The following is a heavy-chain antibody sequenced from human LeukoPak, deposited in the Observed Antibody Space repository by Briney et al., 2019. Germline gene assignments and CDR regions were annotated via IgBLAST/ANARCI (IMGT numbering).Heavy chain of an antibody. J-gene: IGHJ4*02. Sequence: PGGSLRLSCAASGFTLSSYTMNWVRQAPGKGLEWVSSITSSSSYIYYADSVKGRFTISRDNAKKSLYLQMNSLRAEDTAVYFCTRDKIVGATHFDYWGQGTLVTVSS. CDR3: TRDKIVGATHFDY. CDR1: GFTLSSYT. D-gene: IGHD1-26*01. CDR2: ITSSSSYI. V-gene: IGHV3-21*01.